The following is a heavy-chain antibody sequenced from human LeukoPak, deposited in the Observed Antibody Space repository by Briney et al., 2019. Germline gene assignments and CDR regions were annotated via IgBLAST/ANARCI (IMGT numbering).Heavy chain of an antibody. CDR2: INTGTDDS. CDR3: ARGSAWYVAY. Sequence: ASVKVSCKAYGYTFTDFAMHWVRQAPGQRLEWMGWINTGTDDSKYSQKFQGRVTITRDTSARIVYMELSSLIFEDTAVYYCARGSAWYVAYWGQGTLVTVSS. V-gene: IGHV1-3*04. D-gene: IGHD6-19*01. CDR1: GYTFTDFA. J-gene: IGHJ4*02.